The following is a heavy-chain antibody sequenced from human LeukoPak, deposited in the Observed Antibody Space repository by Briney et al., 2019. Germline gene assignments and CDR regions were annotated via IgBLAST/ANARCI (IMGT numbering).Heavy chain of an antibody. Sequence: SETLSLPCTVSGGSISSGDYYWSWIRQPPGKGLEWIGYIYYSGSTYYNPSLKSRVTISVDTSKNQFSLKLSSVTAADTAVYYCATNSGYDPSLDHWGQGTLVTVSS. J-gene: IGHJ4*02. V-gene: IGHV4-30-4*01. CDR2: IYYSGST. CDR1: GGSISSGDYY. D-gene: IGHD5-12*01. CDR3: ATNSGYDPSLDH.